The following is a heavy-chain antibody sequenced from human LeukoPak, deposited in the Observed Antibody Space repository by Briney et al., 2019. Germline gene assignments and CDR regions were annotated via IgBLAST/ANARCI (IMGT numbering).Heavy chain of an antibody. V-gene: IGHV3-33*01. D-gene: IGHD3-10*01. Sequence: PGGSLRLSCAASGFTFSFYGMHWVRQAPGKGLEWVAVIWYDGSNKYYADSVKGRFTISRDNSKNTLYLQMNSLRAEDAAVYYCARAAWYGSGSYPFDYWGQGTLVTVSS. CDR3: ARAAWYGSGSYPFDY. J-gene: IGHJ4*02. CDR1: GFTFSFYG. CDR2: IWYDGSNK.